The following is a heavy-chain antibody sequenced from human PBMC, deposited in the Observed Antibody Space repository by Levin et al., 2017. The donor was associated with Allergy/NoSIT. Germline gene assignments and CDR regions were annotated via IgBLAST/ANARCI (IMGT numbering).Heavy chain of an antibody. D-gene: IGHD2/OR15-2a*01. CDR1: GFTFSHYW. CDR3: TREFNKWFDV. Sequence: GESLKISCEASGFTFSHYWMHWVRQVPGKGLVWVSRITSDGSSTIYADSVKGRFIISRDNAKNTLYLQMNSLRAEDTALYFCTREFNKWFDVWGQGSLVTVSS. J-gene: IGHJ5*02. V-gene: IGHV3-74*01. CDR2: ITSDGSST.